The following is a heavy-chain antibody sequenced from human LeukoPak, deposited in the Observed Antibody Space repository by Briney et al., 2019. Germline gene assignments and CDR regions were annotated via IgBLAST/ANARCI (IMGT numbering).Heavy chain of an antibody. CDR2: IYPGDSGP. Sequence: NTGESLKISCKVSGYSFTSYCIGWVRQMPGKGLEWMGSIYPGDSGPTYSPSFQGQVTISVDKSINTAYLQWSSLQASDTAMYYCGMSGDRVPLQDDVFDVWGQGTIVTVST. J-gene: IGHJ3*01. D-gene: IGHD1-26*01. V-gene: IGHV5-51*01. CDR3: GMSGDRVPLQDDVFDV. CDR1: GYSFTSYC.